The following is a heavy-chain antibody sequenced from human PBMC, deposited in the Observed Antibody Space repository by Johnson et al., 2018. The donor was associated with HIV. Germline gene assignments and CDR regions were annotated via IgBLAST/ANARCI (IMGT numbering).Heavy chain of an antibody. J-gene: IGHJ3*02. CDR3: AKETPSSGGTFDI. CDR2: IKQDGSEK. Sequence: VQLVESGGGLVQPGGSLRLSCAASGFIFSSYWMTWVRQAPGKGLEWVANIKQDGSEKYYVDSVKGRFTISRDNAKNSLYLQMNSLRAEDTAVYYCAKETPSSGGTFDIWGQGTMVTVSS. D-gene: IGHD6-25*01. V-gene: IGHV3-7*01. CDR1: GFIFSSYW.